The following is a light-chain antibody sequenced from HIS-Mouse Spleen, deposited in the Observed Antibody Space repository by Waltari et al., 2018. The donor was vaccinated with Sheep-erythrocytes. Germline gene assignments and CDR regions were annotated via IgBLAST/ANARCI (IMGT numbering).Light chain of an antibody. J-gene: IGLJ3*02. CDR2: EDS. CDR3: YSTDSSGNHWV. V-gene: IGLV3-10*01. CDR1: ALPKKY. Sequence: SYELTQPPSVSVSPGQTARITCSGDALPKKYAYWYQQKSGQAPGLVTYEDSKRPSGIPGRFSGSSSGTMATLTISGAQVEDEADYYCYSTDSSGNHWVFGGGTKLTVL.